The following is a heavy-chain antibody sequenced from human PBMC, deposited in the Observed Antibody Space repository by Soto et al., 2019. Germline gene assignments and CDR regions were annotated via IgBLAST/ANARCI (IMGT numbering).Heavy chain of an antibody. CDR2: IRGTGGT. CDR1: EFTLSSYG. CDR3: ARTESGYSYGFADV. V-gene: IGHV3-23*01. J-gene: IGHJ6*02. Sequence: GGSLRLSCAASEFTLSSYGMSWVRQAPGMGLEWVSSIRGTGGTYYADSVKGRFTISRDNSKNTLYLQMNSLRAEDTAVYYCARTESGYSYGFADVWGQGTTVTVS. D-gene: IGHD5-18*01.